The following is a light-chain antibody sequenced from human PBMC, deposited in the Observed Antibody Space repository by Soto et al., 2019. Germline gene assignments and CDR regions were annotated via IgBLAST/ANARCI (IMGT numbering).Light chain of an antibody. J-gene: IGKJ1*01. CDR1: QSINRW. CDR3: QQRYSTLLT. Sequence: IQMTQSPSTLSASVGDRVIITCRASQSINRWLACYQQKPGKAHKFLIYKASSLVSWVPSRFSGGGLGTEFSLSISSLQTADLATCYCQQRYSTLLTFGQGTKVQIK. V-gene: IGKV1-5*03. CDR2: KAS.